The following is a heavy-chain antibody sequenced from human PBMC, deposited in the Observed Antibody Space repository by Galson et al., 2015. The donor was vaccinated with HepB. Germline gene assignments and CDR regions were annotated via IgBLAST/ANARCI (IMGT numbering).Heavy chain of an antibody. J-gene: IGHJ4*02. CDR3: ARAVD. CDR2: IKEDGSEE. Sequence: SLRLSCAASGLSFRTEWMSWVRQAPGKGPEWVANIKEDGSEENYVDSVRGRFTISRDNAKNSMYLQMNSLRVEDTAVYYCARAVDWGQGTLVTVSS. V-gene: IGHV3-7*01. CDR1: GLSFRTEW.